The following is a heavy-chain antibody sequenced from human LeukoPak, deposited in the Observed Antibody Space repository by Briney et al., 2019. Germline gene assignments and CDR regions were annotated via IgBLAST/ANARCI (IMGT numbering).Heavy chain of an antibody. V-gene: IGHV4-39*07. D-gene: IGHD2-21*02. CDR1: GGSISSSSYY. CDR3: ARRVITAQGHWFDP. J-gene: IGHJ5*02. CDR2: IYYSGST. Sequence: PSETLSLTCTVSGGSISSSSYYWGWIRQPPGKGLEWIGSIYYSGSTYYNPSLKSRVTISVDTSKNQFSLKLSSVTAADTAVYYCARRVITAQGHWFDPWGQGTLVTVSS.